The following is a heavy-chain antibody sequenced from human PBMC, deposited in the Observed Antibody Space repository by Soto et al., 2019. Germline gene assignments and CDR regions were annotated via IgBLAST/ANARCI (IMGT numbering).Heavy chain of an antibody. Sequence: GGSLRLSCAASGFTFSSYSMNWVRQAPGKGLEWVSYISSSSSTIYYADSVKGRFTISRDHAKNSLYLQMNSLRDEDTAVYYCARDKAPAKYYYDSSGFRDAEYFQHWGQGTLVTVSS. J-gene: IGHJ1*01. CDR3: ARDKAPAKYYYDSSGFRDAEYFQH. CDR1: GFTFSSYS. V-gene: IGHV3-48*02. CDR2: ISSSSSTI. D-gene: IGHD3-22*01.